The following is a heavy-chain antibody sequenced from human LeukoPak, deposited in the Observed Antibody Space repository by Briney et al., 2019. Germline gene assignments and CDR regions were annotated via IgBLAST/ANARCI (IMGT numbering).Heavy chain of an antibody. V-gene: IGHV3-66*04. CDR1: GFTVSSNY. Sequence: GGSLRLSCAASGFTVSSNYMSWVRQAPGKGLEWVSVIYSGGSTYYADSVKGRFTISRDNSKNTLYLQMNSLRAEDTAVYYCAKHPSLYYFGSGDYFEYWGQGTLVTVSS. J-gene: IGHJ4*02. CDR2: IYSGGST. CDR3: AKHPSLYYFGSGDYFEY. D-gene: IGHD3-10*01.